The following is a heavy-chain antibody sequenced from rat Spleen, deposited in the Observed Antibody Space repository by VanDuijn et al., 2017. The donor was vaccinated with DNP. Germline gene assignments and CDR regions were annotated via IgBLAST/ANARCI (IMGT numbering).Heavy chain of an antibody. D-gene: IGHD1-12*01. J-gene: IGHJ2*01. Sequence: EVQLVESGGGLVQPGRSLKLSCAASGFTFSDYYMAWVRQAPKKGLEWVASISYEGSSTYYGDSVKGRFTMSRDNAKSTLYLQMGSLRSEDTATYYCTRHRTIMPYYYAMDAWGQGVMVTVSS. CDR1: GFTFSDYY. CDR3: TRHRTIMPYYYAMDA. CDR2: ISYEGSST. V-gene: IGHV5-22*01.